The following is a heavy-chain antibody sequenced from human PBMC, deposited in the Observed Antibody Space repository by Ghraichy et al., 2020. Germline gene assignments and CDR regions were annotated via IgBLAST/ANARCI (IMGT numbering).Heavy chain of an antibody. CDR2: FYNSGNT. J-gene: IGHJ4*02. Sequence: SETLSLTCSVSGASITSSYWNWIRQPPGKGLEWVGYFYNSGNTNYNPSLKSRVTISVDTYKNQFSLKLNSVTAADTAVYYCASGYNYGSFAYWGQVTLVTVSS. CDR3: ASGYNYGSFAY. CDR1: GASITSSY. V-gene: IGHV4-59*01. D-gene: IGHD5-18*01.